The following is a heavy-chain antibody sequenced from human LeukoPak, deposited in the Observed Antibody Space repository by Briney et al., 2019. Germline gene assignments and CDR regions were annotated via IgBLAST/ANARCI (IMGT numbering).Heavy chain of an antibody. V-gene: IGHV4-30-4*01. D-gene: IGHD6-25*01. CDR1: GGSISSGDYY. Sequence: NPSQTLSLTCTVSGGSISSGDYYWSWIRQPPGKGLEWIGYIYYSGSTYYNPSLKSRVTISVDTSKNQFSLKLSSVTAADTAVYYCARGPQTSRRPFDYWGQGTLVTVSS. CDR3: ARGPQTSRRPFDY. J-gene: IGHJ4*02. CDR2: IYYSGST.